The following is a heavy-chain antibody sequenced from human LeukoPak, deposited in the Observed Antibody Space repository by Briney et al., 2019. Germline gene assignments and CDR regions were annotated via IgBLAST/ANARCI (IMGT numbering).Heavy chain of an antibody. Sequence: ASVKVSCKASGYTFTSYGISWERQAPGQGLEWMGWISAYNGNTNYAQKLQGRVTMTTDTSTSTAYMELSSLRSEDTAVYYCARDRATVTTRLPDYWGQGTLVTVSS. J-gene: IGHJ4*02. V-gene: IGHV1-18*01. D-gene: IGHD4-17*01. CDR2: ISAYNGNT. CDR1: GYTFTSYG. CDR3: ARDRATVTTRLPDY.